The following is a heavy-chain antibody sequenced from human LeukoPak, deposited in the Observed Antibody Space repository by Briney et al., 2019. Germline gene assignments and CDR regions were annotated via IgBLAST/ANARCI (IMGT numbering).Heavy chain of an antibody. CDR3: ARVKYTTRPFDY. V-gene: IGHV4-30-4*08. Sequence: PSETLSLTCTVSGGSISSGDYYWSWIRQPPGKGLEGIGYIYYSGSTYYNPSLKSRLTISVDTSKNQFSLKLSSVTAADTAVYYCARVKYTTRPFDYWGQGTLVTVSS. CDR2: IYYSGST. D-gene: IGHD1-1*01. J-gene: IGHJ4*02. CDR1: GGSISSGDYY.